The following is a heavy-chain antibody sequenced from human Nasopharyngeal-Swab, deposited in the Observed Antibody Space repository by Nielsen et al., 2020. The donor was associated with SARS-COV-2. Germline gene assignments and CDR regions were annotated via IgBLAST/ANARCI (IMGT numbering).Heavy chain of an antibody. D-gene: IGHD3/OR15-3a*01. V-gene: IGHV4-59*01. CDR3: ARGRGTRSYFDY. CDR2: IYYSGST. CDR1: GGSNSSYY. Sequence: SETLSLTCTVSGGSNSSYYWSWIRQPPGKGLEWIGYIYYSGSTNYNPSLKSRVTISVDTSKNQLSLKLTSVTAADTAVYYCARGRGTRSYFDYWGQGTQVTVSS. J-gene: IGHJ4*02.